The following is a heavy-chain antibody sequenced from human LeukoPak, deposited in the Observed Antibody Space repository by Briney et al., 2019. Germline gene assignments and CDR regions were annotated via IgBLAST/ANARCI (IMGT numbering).Heavy chain of an antibody. CDR2: MNPNSGNT. CDR3: ARGLYDFWSGYYTRAGFDP. J-gene: IGHJ5*02. Sequence: ASVKVSCKASGYTFTSYDINWVRQATGQGLEWMGWMNPNSGNTGYAQKFQGRVTITRNTSISTAYMELSSLRSEDTAVYYCARGLYDFWSGYYTRAGFDPSGQGTLVTVSS. CDR1: GYTFTSYD. V-gene: IGHV1-8*03. D-gene: IGHD3-3*01.